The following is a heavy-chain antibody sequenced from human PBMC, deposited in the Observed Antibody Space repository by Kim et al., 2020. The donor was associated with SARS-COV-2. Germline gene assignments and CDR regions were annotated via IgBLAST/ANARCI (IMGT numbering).Heavy chain of an antibody. CDR2: ISYDGSNK. J-gene: IGHJ6*01. Sequence: GGSLRLSCAASGFTFSTDCMHWVRQAPGKGLEWVAIISYDGSNKNYADSVNGRLTITRENSNKTQYLQIISAMAEDTAVFYLCKAVLRAVNYYSDGVDF. D-gene: IGHD3-10*01. CDR1: GFTFSTDC. V-gene: IGHV3-30*03. CDR3: CKAVLRAVNYYSDGVDF.